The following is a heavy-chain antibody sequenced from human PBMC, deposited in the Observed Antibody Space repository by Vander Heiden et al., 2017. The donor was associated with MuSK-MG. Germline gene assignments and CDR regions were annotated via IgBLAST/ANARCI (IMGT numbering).Heavy chain of an antibody. Sequence: EVQLLESGGGLVQPGGSLRLSCAASGFTFSSYAMGWVRQAPGKGVEGVSAISGSGGSTYYADSVKGRFTISRDNSKNTLYLQMNSLRAEDTAVYYCAKVAYYYDSSGYDYWGQGTLVTVSS. CDR1: GFTFSSYA. V-gene: IGHV3-23*01. J-gene: IGHJ4*02. D-gene: IGHD3-22*01. CDR3: AKVAYYYDSSGYDY. CDR2: ISGSGGST.